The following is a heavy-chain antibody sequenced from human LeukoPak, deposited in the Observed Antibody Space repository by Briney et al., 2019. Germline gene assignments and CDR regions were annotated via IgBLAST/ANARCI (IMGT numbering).Heavy chain of an antibody. D-gene: IGHD2-8*01. CDR1: GFTFDDYG. V-gene: IGHV3-20*04. Sequence: PGGSLRLSCEASGFTFDDYGMSWVRQHPGKGMEWDSGINSNGDSTAYAGSVKHLFTISRDNAKNSHFLQMNSLRGEYTALYYCARGFRNGPFVCWGQGTLVTVSS. CDR3: ARGFRNGPFVC. J-gene: IGHJ4*02. CDR2: INSNGDST.